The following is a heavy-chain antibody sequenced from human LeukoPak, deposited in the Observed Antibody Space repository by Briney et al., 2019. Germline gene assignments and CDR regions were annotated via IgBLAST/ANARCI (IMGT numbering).Heavy chain of an antibody. D-gene: IGHD3-10*01. CDR2: INPNSGGT. V-gene: IGHV1-2*02. J-gene: IGHJ5*02. CDR3: ARGALRFGELLPWFDP. Sequence: GESLKISCKASGYTFTGYYMHWVRQAPGQGLEWMGWINPNSGGTNYAQKFQGRVTMTRDTSISTAYMELSRLRSDDTAVYYCARGALRFGELLPWFDPWGQGTLVTVSS. CDR1: GYTFTGYY.